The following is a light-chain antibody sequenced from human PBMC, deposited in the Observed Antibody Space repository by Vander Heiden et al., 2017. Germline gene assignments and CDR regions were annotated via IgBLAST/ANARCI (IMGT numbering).Light chain of an antibody. Sequence: QLVLTQSPSASASLGASVKLTCTLSSGHSTYAIAWHQQPPEKGPRYLMKVNSDGSHSKGDGIPDRFSGSSSGAERYLTISSLQSEDEADYYCQTWGTGIWVFGGGTKLTVL. CDR3: QTWGTGIWV. V-gene: IGLV4-69*01. CDR2: VNSDGSH. J-gene: IGLJ3*02. CDR1: SGHSTYA.